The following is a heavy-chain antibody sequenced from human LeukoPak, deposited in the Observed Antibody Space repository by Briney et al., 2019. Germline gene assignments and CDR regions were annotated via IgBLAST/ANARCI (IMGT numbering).Heavy chain of an antibody. CDR1: GFTFSNYD. V-gene: IGHV3-23*01. CDR3: AKDLSRAVAADWFDP. Sequence: GGSLRLFCAASGFTFSNYDMSWARQAPGKGLEWVSSISDSGGSTYYADSVKGRFTISRDNSKNTLYLQMTNLRAADTAVYYRAKDLSRAVAADWFDPWDQGSLVTVSS. D-gene: IGHD6-19*01. J-gene: IGHJ5*02. CDR2: ISDSGGST.